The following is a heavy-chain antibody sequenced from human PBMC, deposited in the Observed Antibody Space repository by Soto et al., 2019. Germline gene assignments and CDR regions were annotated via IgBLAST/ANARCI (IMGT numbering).Heavy chain of an antibody. CDR1: GFTFTSSA. CDR3: AAGFYYDSSGYFYYYYGMDV. CDR2: IVVGSGNT. V-gene: IGHV1-58*01. J-gene: IGHJ6*02. Sequence: ASVKVSCKASGFTFTSSAVQWVRQARGQRLEWIGWIVVGSGNTNYAQKFQERVTITRDMSTSTAYMELSSLRSEDTAVYYCAAGFYYDSSGYFYYYYGMDVWGQGTTVTVSS. D-gene: IGHD3-22*01.